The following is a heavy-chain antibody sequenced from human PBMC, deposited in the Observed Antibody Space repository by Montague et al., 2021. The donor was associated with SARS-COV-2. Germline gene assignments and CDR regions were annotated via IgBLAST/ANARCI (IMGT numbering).Heavy chain of an antibody. CDR3: ARDDIVLQGVTKGMDV. CDR1: GGSISSSNYY. Sequence: SETLSLTCTVSGGSISSSNYYWGWIRQPPGKGLEWIGNMYYSGGTYYNPSLKSRVTISIDTSKNQFSLKLSSVTAADTAVYYCARDDIVLQGVTKGMDVWGQGTTVTV. CDR2: MYYSGGT. D-gene: IGHD3-10*01. J-gene: IGHJ6*02. V-gene: IGHV4-39*07.